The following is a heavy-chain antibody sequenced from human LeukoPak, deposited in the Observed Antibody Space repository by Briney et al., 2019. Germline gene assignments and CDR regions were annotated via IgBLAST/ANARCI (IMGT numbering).Heavy chain of an antibody. V-gene: IGHV4-59*01. CDR2: IYYSGST. D-gene: IGHD5-24*01. J-gene: IGHJ4*02. CDR1: GRSLSSYY. Sequence: SETLSLTCTVSGRSLSSYYWSWIRQPPGKGLEWIGYIYYSGSTNYNPSLKTRITISVDTTKNQSSQKLISVTAADTAVYYCARAVEMASFWSFDYWGQGTLVTVSS. CDR3: ARAVEMASFWSFDY.